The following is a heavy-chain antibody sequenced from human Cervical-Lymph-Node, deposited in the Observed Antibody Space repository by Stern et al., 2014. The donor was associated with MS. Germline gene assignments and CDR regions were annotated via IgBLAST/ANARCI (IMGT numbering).Heavy chain of an antibody. D-gene: IGHD1-26*01. Sequence: VQLVESGPGLVKPSETLSLTCTVSGGSISSYYWSWIRQPPGKGLEWIGYVYYSGSTKYTPPLKSRVTISVDASTNQFSLKLRFVTAADTAVYYCARGGSNYYYYGMDVWGQGTTVTVSS. V-gene: IGHV4-59*01. J-gene: IGHJ6*02. CDR2: VYYSGST. CDR3: ARGGSNYYYYGMDV. CDR1: GGSISSYY.